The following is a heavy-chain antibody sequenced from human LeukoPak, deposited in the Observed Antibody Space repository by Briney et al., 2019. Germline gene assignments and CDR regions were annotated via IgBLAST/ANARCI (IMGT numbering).Heavy chain of an antibody. CDR1: GFTFSSYG. Sequence: GGSLRLFCAASGFTFSSYGMHWVRQAPGKGLEWVAVIWYDGSNKYYTNSVKGRFTISRDNSKNTLYLQMNSLRAEHTAVYYCESALEYYDTRDIDYWGQGTLVTVSS. D-gene: IGHD3-22*01. CDR3: ESALEYYDTRDIDY. CDR2: IWYDGSNK. V-gene: IGHV3-33*01. J-gene: IGHJ4*02.